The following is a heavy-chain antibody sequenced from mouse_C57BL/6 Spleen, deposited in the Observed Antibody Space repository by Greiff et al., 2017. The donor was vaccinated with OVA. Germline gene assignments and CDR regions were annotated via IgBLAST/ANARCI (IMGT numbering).Heavy chain of an antibody. Sequence: EVQLQQSGPELVKPGASVKISCKASGYTFTDYYMNWVKQSHGKSLEWIGDINPNNGGTSYNQKFKGKATLTVDKSSSTAYMELRSLTSEDSAVYYCARGGYGKGVWFAYWGQGTLVTVSA. CDR3: ARGGYGKGVWFAY. V-gene: IGHV1-26*01. J-gene: IGHJ3*01. CDR1: GYTFTDYY. D-gene: IGHD2-10*02. CDR2: INPNNGGT.